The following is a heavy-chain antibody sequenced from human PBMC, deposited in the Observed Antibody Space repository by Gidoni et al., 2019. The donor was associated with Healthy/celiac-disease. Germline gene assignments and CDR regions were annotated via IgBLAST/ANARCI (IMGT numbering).Heavy chain of an antibody. CDR1: GFTFSSYS. J-gene: IGHJ5*02. CDR2: ISSSSSTI. V-gene: IGHV3-48*01. D-gene: IGHD6-6*01. Sequence: EVQLVESGGGLVQPGGSLRLSCAASGFTFSSYSMNWVRQAPGKGLECVSYISSSSSTIYYADSVKGRFTISRDNAKNSLYLQMNSLRAEDTAVYYCARDSPWAARPYWFDPWGQGTLVTVSS. CDR3: ARDSPWAARPYWFDP.